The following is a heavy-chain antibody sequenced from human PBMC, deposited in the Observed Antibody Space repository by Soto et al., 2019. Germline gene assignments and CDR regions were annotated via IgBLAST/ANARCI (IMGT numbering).Heavy chain of an antibody. CDR3: ARVLKSSDCSGGSCYSIDY. V-gene: IGHV4-34*01. J-gene: IGHJ4*02. CDR1: GGSFSGYY. D-gene: IGHD2-15*01. Sequence: PSETLSLTCAVYGGSFSGYYWSWIRQPPGKGLEWIGEINHSGSTNYNPSLKSRVTISVDTSKNQFSLKLSSVTAADTAVYYCARVLKSSDCSGGSCYSIDYWGQGTLVTVSS. CDR2: INHSGST.